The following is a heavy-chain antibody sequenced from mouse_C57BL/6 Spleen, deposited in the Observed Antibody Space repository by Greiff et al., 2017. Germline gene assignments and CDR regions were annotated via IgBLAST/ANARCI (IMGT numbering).Heavy chain of an antibody. CDR3: ARYYGSRHPFDY. D-gene: IGHD1-1*01. CDR2: IYPGSGST. J-gene: IGHJ2*01. Sequence: QVQLQQPGAELVKPGASVKMSCKASGYTFTSYWITWVKQRPGQGLEWIGDIYPGSGSTNYNEKFKSKATLTVDTSSSTAYMQLSSLTSEDSAVYYCARYYGSRHPFDYWGQGTTLTVSS. V-gene: IGHV1-55*01. CDR1: GYTFTSYW.